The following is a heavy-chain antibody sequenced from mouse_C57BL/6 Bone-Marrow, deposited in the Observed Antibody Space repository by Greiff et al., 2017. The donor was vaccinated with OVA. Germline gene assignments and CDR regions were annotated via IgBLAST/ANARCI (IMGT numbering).Heavy chain of an antibody. CDR2: IYPRSGNT. Sequence: QVQLQQSGAELARPGASVKLSCKASGYTFTSYGISWVKQRTGQGLEWIGEIYPRSGNTYYNEKFKGKATLTADKSSSTAYMELRSLTSEDSAVYFCARNGNYGNYEFAYWGQGTLVTVPA. CDR3: ARNGNYGNYEFAY. D-gene: IGHD2-1*01. V-gene: IGHV1-81*01. CDR1: GYTFTSYG. J-gene: IGHJ3*01.